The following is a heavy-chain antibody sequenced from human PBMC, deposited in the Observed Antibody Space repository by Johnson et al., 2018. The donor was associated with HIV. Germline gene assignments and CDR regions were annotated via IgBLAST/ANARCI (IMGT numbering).Heavy chain of an antibody. J-gene: IGHJ3*02. Sequence: VLLVESGGGLIQPGGSLRLSCAASGFTVSSNYMSWVRQAPGKGLEWVSVIYSGGSTYYADSVTGRFTISRDNSRTTLYLQMNSMRAEDTAVYYCARDQAIFGVVLASDAFDIWGQGTMVTVSS. CDR2: IYSGGST. V-gene: IGHV3-66*03. CDR1: GFTVSSNY. CDR3: ARDQAIFGVVLASDAFDI. D-gene: IGHD3-3*01.